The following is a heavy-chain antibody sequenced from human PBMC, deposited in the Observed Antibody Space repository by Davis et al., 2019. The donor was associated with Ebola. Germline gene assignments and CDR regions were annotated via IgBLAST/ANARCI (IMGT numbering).Heavy chain of an antibody. D-gene: IGHD3-3*01. V-gene: IGHV3-23*01. J-gene: IGHJ6*04. CDR1: GFTFSSYG. CDR3: AKSGLSFGVVKYHYGMDV. CDR2: MSGRGGTT. Sequence: GGSLRLSCAASGFTFSSYGMHWVRQAPGKGLEWVSIMSGRGGTTVYADSVKGRFTISRDNSKKTLNLQMNSLRAEDTAVYYCAKSGLSFGVVKYHYGMDVWGKGTTVTVSS.